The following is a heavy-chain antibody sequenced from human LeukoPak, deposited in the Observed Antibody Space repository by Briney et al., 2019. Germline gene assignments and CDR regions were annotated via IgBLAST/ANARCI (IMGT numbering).Heavy chain of an antibody. CDR3: ARGKYDTSGYYQQFDF. CDR2: IYSSGST. Sequence: SETLSLTCIVSGGSVSGYYWNWIRQSAGKGLEWIGRIYSSGSTNYNPSLESRVTMSVETSKNQLSLKLSSVTAADTAVYYCARGKYDTSGYYQQFDFWGQGTLVTVSS. D-gene: IGHD3-22*01. CDR1: GGSVSGYY. V-gene: IGHV4-4*07. J-gene: IGHJ4*02.